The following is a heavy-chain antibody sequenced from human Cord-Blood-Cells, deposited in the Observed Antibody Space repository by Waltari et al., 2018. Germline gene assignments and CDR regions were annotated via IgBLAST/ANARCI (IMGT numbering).Heavy chain of an antibody. J-gene: IGHJ3*02. CDR3: ARVDPHGVIINAFDI. V-gene: IGHV1-3*01. CDR2: INAGNGNT. Sequence: QVQLVQSGAEVKKPGASVKVSCKASGYTFTSYAMHWVRQAPGQRLEWMGWINAGNGNTKYSQKFQGRVTITRDTSASTAYMELSSLRSEDTAVYYCARVDPHGVIINAFDIWGQGTMVTVSS. D-gene: IGHD3-10*01. CDR1: GYTFTSYA.